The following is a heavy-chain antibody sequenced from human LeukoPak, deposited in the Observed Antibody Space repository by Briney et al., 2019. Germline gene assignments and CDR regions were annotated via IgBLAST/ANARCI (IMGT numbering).Heavy chain of an antibody. J-gene: IGHJ4*02. CDR3: ARDRDWGTDY. V-gene: IGHV3-7*05. CDR1: GFTFSNYW. Sequence: PGGSLRLSCAASGFTFSNYWMSWVRQAPGKGLEWVANIKEDGSVKYYVDSVKGRFTVSRDNGKNSLYLQVNSLRADDTAVYYCARDRDWGTDYWGQGTLVTVSS. CDR2: IKEDGSVK. D-gene: IGHD7-27*01.